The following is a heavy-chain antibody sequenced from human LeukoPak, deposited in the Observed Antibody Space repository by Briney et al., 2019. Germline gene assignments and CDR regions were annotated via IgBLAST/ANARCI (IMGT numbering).Heavy chain of an antibody. D-gene: IGHD3-10*01. V-gene: IGHV4-59*01. CDR3: AREFEGQAYYYGSGSGLSAFDI. J-gene: IGHJ3*02. Sequence: SETLSLTCTVSSGSITGYYWSWIRQPPGKGLEWIGYVYATGTTNYNPSLKTRATISIDTSKNQLSLTLTSVTAADTAVYYCAREFEGQAYYYGSGSGLSAFDIWGQGTMVTVSS. CDR1: SGSITGYY. CDR2: VYATGTT.